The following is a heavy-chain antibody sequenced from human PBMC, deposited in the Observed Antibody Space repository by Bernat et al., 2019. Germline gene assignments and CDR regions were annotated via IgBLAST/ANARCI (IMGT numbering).Heavy chain of an antibody. CDR1: GFTFSSYA. CDR2: ISGSGGST. CDR3: AKTLRGGYNFFPESDY. V-gene: IGHV3-23*01. Sequence: EAQLLESGGGLVQPGGSLRLSCAASGFTFSSYAMSWVRQAPGKGLEWVSAISGSGGSTYYADSVKGRFTISRDNSKNTLYLQMNSLRAEDTAVYYCAKTLRGGYNFFPESDYWGQGTLVTVSS. J-gene: IGHJ4*02. D-gene: IGHD5-24*01.